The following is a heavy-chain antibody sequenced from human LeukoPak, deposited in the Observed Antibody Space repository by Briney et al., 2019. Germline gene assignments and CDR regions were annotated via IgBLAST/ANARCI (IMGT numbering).Heavy chain of an antibody. CDR2: IYPGDSDT. D-gene: IGHD2-2*02. CDR1: GYSFTSYW. CDR3: ARLGCSSTSCYRPPFDI. Sequence: GESLKISCKGSGYSFTSYWIGWVRQMPGKGLEWMGIIYPGDSDTRYSPSFQGQVTISADKSISTAYLQWSSLKASDTAMYYCARLGCSSTSCYRPPFDIWGQGTMVTVSS. J-gene: IGHJ3*02. V-gene: IGHV5-51*01.